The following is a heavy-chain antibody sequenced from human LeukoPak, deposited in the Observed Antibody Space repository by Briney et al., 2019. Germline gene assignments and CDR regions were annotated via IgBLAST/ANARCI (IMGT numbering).Heavy chain of an antibody. V-gene: IGHV1-2*02. D-gene: IGHD3-10*01. J-gene: IGHJ3*02. CDR2: INPNSGGT. CDR3: ARAMQAKWFAYDAFDI. CDR1: GYTFTGYY. Sequence: ASVKVSCKASGYTFTGYYMHWVRQAPGQGLEWMGWINPNSGGTNYAQKFQGRVTMNRDTSISTAYMELSRLRSDDTAVYYCARAMQAKWFAYDAFDIWGQGTMVTVSS.